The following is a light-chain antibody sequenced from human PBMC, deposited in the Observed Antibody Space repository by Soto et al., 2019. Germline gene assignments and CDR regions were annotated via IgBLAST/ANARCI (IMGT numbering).Light chain of an antibody. CDR2: NNS. Sequence: QSVLTQPPSASGTPGQRVTISCSGRSSNIGSNPVNWYQQLPGTAPKLRIYNNSRRPSGVPDRFSGSKSGTSASLASSGLQSEDEADYYCAAWDDSLNGYVFGTGTKVTVL. CDR3: AAWDDSLNGYV. CDR1: SSNIGSNP. J-gene: IGLJ1*01. V-gene: IGLV1-44*01.